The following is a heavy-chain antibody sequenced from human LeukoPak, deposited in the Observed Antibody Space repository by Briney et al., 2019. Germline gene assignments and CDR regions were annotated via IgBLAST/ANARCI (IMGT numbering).Heavy chain of an antibody. CDR3: ARGGHYGSGSYDY. J-gene: IGHJ4*02. V-gene: IGHV4-61*02. D-gene: IGHD3-10*01. CDR2: IYTSGST. CDR1: GGSISSGSYY. Sequence: SETLSLTCTVSGGSISSGSYYWSWIRQPAGKGLEWIGRIYTSGSTNYNPSLKSRVTISVDTSKNQFSLKLSSVTAADTAVYYCARGGHYGSGSYDYWGLGTLVTVSS.